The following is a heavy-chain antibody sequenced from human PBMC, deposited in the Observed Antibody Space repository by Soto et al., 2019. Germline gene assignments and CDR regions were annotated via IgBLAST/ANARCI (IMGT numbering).Heavy chain of an antibody. D-gene: IGHD2-15*01. CDR3: ARDRIGYCSGGSCRVEYFQH. CDR1: GCTFSSYA. Sequence: EASVKVSCKASGCTFSSYAISWARQAPGQGLEWMGGIIPIFGTANYAQKFQGRVTITADESTSTAYMELSSLRSEDTAVYYCARDRIGYCSGGSCRVEYFQHWG. CDR2: IIPIFGTA. V-gene: IGHV1-69*13. J-gene: IGHJ1*01.